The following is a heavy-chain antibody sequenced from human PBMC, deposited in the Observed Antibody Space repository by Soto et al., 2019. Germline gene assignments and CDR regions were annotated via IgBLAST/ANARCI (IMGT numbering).Heavy chain of an antibody. Sequence: GAALKISCRSNGDRFRTYWIAWVRQMLETRLEWMWSIHPGESDTRYSPSVQGQLTISADRSITTAYLKWRSLKDSDTDMYYCARHEGGNYIFYGKDGRRRSTKVTV. CDR2: IHPGESDT. CDR1: GDRFRTYW. J-gene: IGHJ6*01. D-gene: IGHD1-1*01. V-gene: IGHV5-51*01. CDR3: ARHEGGNYIFYGKDG.